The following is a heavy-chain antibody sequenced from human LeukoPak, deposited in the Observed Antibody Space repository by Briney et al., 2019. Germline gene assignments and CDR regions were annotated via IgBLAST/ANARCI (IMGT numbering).Heavy chain of an antibody. CDR1: GGSISSYY. V-gene: IGHV4-59*08. CDR2: IYYSGST. Sequence: SETLSLTCTVSGGSISSYYWSWIRQPPGKGLEWIGYIYYSGSTNYNPSLKSRVTISVDTSKNQFSLKLSSVAAADTAVYYCARICCSSTSSLDWDYYYGMDVWGQGTTVTVSS. D-gene: IGHD2-2*01. CDR3: ARICCSSTSSLDWDYYYGMDV. J-gene: IGHJ6*02.